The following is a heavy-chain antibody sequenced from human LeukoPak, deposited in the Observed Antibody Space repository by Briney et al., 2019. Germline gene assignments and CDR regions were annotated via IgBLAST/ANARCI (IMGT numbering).Heavy chain of an antibody. CDR1: GYSFSNFW. D-gene: IGHD5-24*01. J-gene: IGHJ4*02. CDR3: AGLNKATKAGYNWGFDN. Sequence: GESLKISCKGSGYSFSNFWIGWVRQMSGKGLEWMGIIYPEDSDTRVSPSFQGQVTISADKSISTSYIQWSSLQASDTAMYYCAGLNKATKAGYNWGFDNWGQGTLVTVSS. CDR2: IYPEDSDT. V-gene: IGHV5-51*01.